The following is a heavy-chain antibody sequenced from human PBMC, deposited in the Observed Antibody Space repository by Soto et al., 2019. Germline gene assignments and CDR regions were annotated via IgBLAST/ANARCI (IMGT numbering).Heavy chain of an antibody. V-gene: IGHV4-34*01. CDR1: GGSFSGYY. D-gene: IGHD2-8*02. CDR3: ASSGRGRSSPGS. CDR2: INHTGST. Sequence: QVQLQQWGAGLLKPSETLSLTCAVYGGSFSGYYWSWIRQPPGKGLEWIGEINHTGSTNYNPSLQSRFTVSVDTSKNQFSRKLSSVTAADTAVYYCASSGRGRSSPGSWGQGTLVTVSS. J-gene: IGHJ5*02.